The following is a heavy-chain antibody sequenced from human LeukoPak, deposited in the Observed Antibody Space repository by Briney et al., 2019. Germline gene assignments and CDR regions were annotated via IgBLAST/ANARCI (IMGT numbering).Heavy chain of an antibody. J-gene: IGHJ4*02. Sequence: GGSLRLSCAASGFTFSNYNMNWVRQAPGKGLEWVSSITSSSTYINYADSVKGRFTISRDNAKNSLYLQMNSLRAEDTAVYYCAKDQLNRFCSGGSCSITHDYWGQGTLVTVSS. D-gene: IGHD2-15*01. CDR1: GFTFSNYN. V-gene: IGHV3-21*04. CDR2: ITSSSTYI. CDR3: AKDQLNRFCSGGSCSITHDY.